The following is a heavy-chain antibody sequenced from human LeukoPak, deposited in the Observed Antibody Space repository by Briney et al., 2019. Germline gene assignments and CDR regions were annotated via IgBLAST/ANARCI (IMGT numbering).Heavy chain of an antibody. J-gene: IGHJ5*02. Sequence: PGGSLRLSCAVSGFTFSNYAMSWVRQAPGKGLEWVSYISSSGSTIYYADSVKGRFTISRDNAKNSLYLQMNSLRAEDTAVYYCARVPRLRYFDWLPSNWFDPWGQGTLVTVSS. V-gene: IGHV3-11*01. D-gene: IGHD3-9*01. CDR1: GFTFSNYA. CDR3: ARVPRLRYFDWLPSNWFDP. CDR2: ISSSGSTI.